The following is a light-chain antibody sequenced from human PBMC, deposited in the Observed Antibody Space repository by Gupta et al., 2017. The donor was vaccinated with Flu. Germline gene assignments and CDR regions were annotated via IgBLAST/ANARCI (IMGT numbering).Light chain of an antibody. CDR2: KAS. V-gene: IGKV1-5*03. J-gene: IGKJ4*01. Sequence: PSTLSESVGDRVTIPCRASQSFSTYLAWYQQKPGKAPRLLIYKASNLESGVPSRFSASGSGTEFTLTISSLQPDDFATYYCQQYKSYPLTFGGGTKVEIK. CDR1: QSFSTY. CDR3: QQYKSYPLT.